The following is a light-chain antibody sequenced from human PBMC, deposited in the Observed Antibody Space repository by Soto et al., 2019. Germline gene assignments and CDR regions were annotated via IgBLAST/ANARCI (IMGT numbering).Light chain of an antibody. CDR1: SSDVGGYNY. J-gene: IGLJ1*01. CDR3: QSYDSSLIVSKV. V-gene: IGLV2-14*01. Sequence: QSALTQPASVSGSPGQSITISCTGTSSDVGGYNYVSWYQQHPGKAPKLMIYEVSDRPSGVPDRFSGSKSGTSASLAITGLQAEDEADYYCQSYDSSLIVSKVFGTGTKVTVL. CDR2: EVS.